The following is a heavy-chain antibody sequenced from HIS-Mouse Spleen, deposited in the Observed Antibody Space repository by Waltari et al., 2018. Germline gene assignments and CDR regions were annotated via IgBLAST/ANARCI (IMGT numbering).Heavy chain of an antibody. CDR2: INPNSGGT. J-gene: IGHJ3*02. CDR1: GYTFTGYY. D-gene: IGHD6-13*01. Sequence: QVQLVQSGAEVKKPGASVKVSCKASGYTFTGYYMHWVRQAPGQGLEWMGWINPNSGGTNYAQTFQGRVTMTRDTSISTAYMELSRLRSDDTAVYYCARAPVGYSSSWYEAFDIWVQGTMVTVSS. CDR3: ARAPVGYSSSWYEAFDI. V-gene: IGHV1-2*02.